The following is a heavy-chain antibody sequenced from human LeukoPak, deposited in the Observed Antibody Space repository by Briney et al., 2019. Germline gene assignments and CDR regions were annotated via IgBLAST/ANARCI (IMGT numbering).Heavy chain of an antibody. V-gene: IGHV1-69*05. CDR2: IIPIFGTA. Sequence: SVKVSCKASGGTFSSYAISWVRQAPGQGLEWMGGIIPIFGTANYAQKFQGRVTITTDESTSTAYMELSSLRAEDTAVYYCARVLRTYYYGSGPYYFDYWGQGTLVTVSS. CDR1: GGTFSSYA. J-gene: IGHJ4*02. CDR3: ARVLRTYYYGSGPYYFDY. D-gene: IGHD3-10*01.